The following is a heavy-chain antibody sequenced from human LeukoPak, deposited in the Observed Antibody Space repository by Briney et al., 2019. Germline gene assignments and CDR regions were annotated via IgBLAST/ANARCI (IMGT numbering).Heavy chain of an antibody. D-gene: IGHD5-24*01. V-gene: IGHV3-7*01. J-gene: IGHJ4*02. CDR2: IKQDGSEK. CDR1: GFTFSSDW. Sequence: GGSLRLSCAASGFTFSSDWMSWVRQAPGKGLEWVANIKQDGSEKYYVDSVKGRFTISRDNAKNSLYLQMNSLRAEDTAVYYCARVLRDGYNLAFDYWGQGTLVTVSS. CDR3: ARVLRDGYNLAFDY.